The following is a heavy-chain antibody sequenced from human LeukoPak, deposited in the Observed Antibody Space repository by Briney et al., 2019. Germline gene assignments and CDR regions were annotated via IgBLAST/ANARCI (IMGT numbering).Heavy chain of an antibody. J-gene: IGHJ4*02. CDR1: GFTFSRHW. CDR2: IKHDGSEK. D-gene: IGHD3-22*01. Sequence: GGSLRLSCAASGFTFSRHWMTWVRQAPGKGLEWVANIKHDGSEKNYVDSVKGRYTISRDNAKNSLYLQMNSLRAEDTAVYYCATPLDYYDRSDSHQGGDWGQGTLVTVSS. V-gene: IGHV3-7*03. CDR3: ATPLDYYDRSDSHQGGD.